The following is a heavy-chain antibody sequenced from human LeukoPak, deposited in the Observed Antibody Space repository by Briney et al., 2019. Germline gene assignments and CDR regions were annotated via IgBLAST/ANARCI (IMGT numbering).Heavy chain of an antibody. D-gene: IGHD3-16*02. V-gene: IGHV3-23*01. J-gene: IGHJ4*02. CDR1: GFTFSSYA. CDR2: ISGSGGST. Sequence: GGSLRLSCAASGFTFSSYAMSWVRQAPGKGLGWVSAISGSGGSTYYADSVKGRFTISRDNSKDTLYLQMNSLRAEDTAVYYCAKVGMHYDYVWGSYRRWGQGTLVTVSS. CDR3: AKVGMHYDYVWGSYRR.